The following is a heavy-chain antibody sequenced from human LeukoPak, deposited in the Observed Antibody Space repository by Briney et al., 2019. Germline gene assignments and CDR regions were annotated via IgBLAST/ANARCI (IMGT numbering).Heavy chain of an antibody. J-gene: IGHJ5*02. D-gene: IGHD6-13*01. CDR2: ISYDGSNK. CDR3: ARDLFSWGGDDP. Sequence: GGSLRLSCAASGFTFSSYAMHWVRQAPGKGLEWVAVISYDGSNKYYADSVKGRFTISRDNSKNTLYLQMNSLRAEDTAVYYCARDLFSWGGDDPWGQGTLVTVSS. CDR1: GFTFSSYA. V-gene: IGHV3-30-3*01.